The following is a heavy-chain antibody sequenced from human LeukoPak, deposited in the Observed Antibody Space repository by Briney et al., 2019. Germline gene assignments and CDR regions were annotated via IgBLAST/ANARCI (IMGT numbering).Heavy chain of an antibody. CDR3: ARQGVTAAENNYFYYYMDF. V-gene: IGHV1-18*01. CDR1: GYTFPNFG. Sequence: AASVTVSCKASGYTFPNFGITWVRHAPGQGLEWMGWISPNSGNTKSAQKFQGRVTMTTDTSTSTAYMELRSLRSDDTAVYYCARQGVTAAENNYFYYYMDFWGKGTTVTVSS. D-gene: IGHD6-13*01. CDR2: ISPNSGNT. J-gene: IGHJ6*03.